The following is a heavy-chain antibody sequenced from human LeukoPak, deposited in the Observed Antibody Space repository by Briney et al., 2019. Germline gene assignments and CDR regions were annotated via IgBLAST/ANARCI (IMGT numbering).Heavy chain of an antibody. J-gene: IGHJ4*02. Sequence: GGSLTLPCTASGFTFSNYAMSWVRQAPGKGLEWVSLISRSGDTTYYADSAKGRFTISRDNSKNTLYVQMNTLRADDTAVYYCAKDSFYGEHPIFDDCGQGSLVTVSS. D-gene: IGHD4-17*01. CDR3: AKDSFYGEHPIFDD. CDR1: GFTFSNYA. CDR2: ISRSGDTT. V-gene: IGHV3-23*01.